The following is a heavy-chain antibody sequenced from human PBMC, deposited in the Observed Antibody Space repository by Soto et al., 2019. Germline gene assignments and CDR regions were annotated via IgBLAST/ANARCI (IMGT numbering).Heavy chain of an antibody. CDR1: GGSISSYY. CDR3: ARSGDSYYYYGMDV. J-gene: IGHJ6*02. V-gene: IGHV4-59*01. D-gene: IGHD2-21*02. Sequence: SETLSLTCTVSGGSISSYYWSWIRQPPGKGLEWIGYIYYSGSTNYNPSLKSRVTISVDTSKNQFSLKLSSVTVADTAVYYCARSGDSYYYYGMDVWGQGTTVTVSS. CDR2: IYYSGST.